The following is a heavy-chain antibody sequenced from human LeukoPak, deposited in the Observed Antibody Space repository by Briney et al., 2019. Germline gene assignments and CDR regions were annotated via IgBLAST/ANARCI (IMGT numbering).Heavy chain of an antibody. D-gene: IGHD3-22*01. J-gene: IGHJ3*02. CDR2: ISSSSDYI. Sequence: GGSLRLSCAASGFTFSSYAMSWVRQAPGKGLEWVSSISSSSDYIYYADSVNGRFTIFRDNARNSLYLHMNSLRDEDTALYYCARDSQAYFDGSGSFHGVAFDIWGQGAMVTVPS. CDR1: GFTFSSYA. V-gene: IGHV3-21*01. CDR3: ARDSQAYFDGSGSFHGVAFDI.